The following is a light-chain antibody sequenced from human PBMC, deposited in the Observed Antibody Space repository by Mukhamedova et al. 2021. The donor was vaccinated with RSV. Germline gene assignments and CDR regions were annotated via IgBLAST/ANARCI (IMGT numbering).Light chain of an antibody. Sequence: WYQRRVHGKAPKLLIYAASTLKGGVPSRFSGSGSGTDFTLTISSVQPEDFATYYCQQNYESIASGQGTRLEI. J-gene: IGKJ5*01. CDR3: QQNYESIA. CDR2: AAS. V-gene: IGKV1-39*01.